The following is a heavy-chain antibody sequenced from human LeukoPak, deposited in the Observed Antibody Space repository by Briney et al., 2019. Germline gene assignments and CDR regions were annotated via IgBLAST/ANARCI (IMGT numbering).Heavy chain of an antibody. CDR1: DGAITGYY. J-gene: IGHJ4*02. V-gene: IGHV4-59*01. D-gene: IGHD6-13*01. Sequence: PSETLSLTCTVSDGAITGYYWGWIRQPPGKGLDWIGHVHYGGSTNYNPSLKSRVTISVDTSKNQFSLKLSSVSAADTAVYYCARGYSTSWTYYFDYWGQGALVTVCS. CDR2: VHYGGST. CDR3: ARGYSTSWTYYFDY.